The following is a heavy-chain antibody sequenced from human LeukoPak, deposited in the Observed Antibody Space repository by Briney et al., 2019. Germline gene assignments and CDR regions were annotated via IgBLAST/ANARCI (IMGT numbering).Heavy chain of an antibody. D-gene: IGHD3-22*01. Sequence: GASVKVSCKASGGTFSSYAISWVRQAPGQGLEWMGGIIPIFGTANYAQKFQGRVTITADKSTSTAYMELSSLRSEDTTVYYCARGGQDYYDSSGYPADHDAFDIWGQGTMVTVSS. J-gene: IGHJ3*02. CDR3: ARGGQDYYDSSGYPADHDAFDI. V-gene: IGHV1-69*06. CDR1: GGTFSSYA. CDR2: IIPIFGTA.